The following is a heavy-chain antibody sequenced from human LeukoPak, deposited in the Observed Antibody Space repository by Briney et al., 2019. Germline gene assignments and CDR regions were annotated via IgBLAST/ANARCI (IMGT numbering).Heavy chain of an antibody. Sequence: PGGSLRLSCAVSGFTFSTHNMNWVRQAPGKGLEWVPSISSSSSYIYYADSVKGRFTISRDNAKNSLYLQMNSLRAEDTAVYYCARDSTGATVYWGQGTLVTVSS. CDR3: ARDSTGATVY. CDR2: ISSSSSYI. CDR1: GFTFSTHN. V-gene: IGHV3-21*01. D-gene: IGHD1-26*01. J-gene: IGHJ4*02.